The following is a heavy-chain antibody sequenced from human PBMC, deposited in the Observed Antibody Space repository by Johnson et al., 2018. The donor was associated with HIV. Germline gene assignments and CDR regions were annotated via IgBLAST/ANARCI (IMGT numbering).Heavy chain of an antibody. D-gene: IGHD3-10*01. J-gene: IGHJ3*02. Sequence: VQLVESGGGVVRPGGSLRLSCAASGFIFDYYDMSWVRQAPGKGLEWVSGISWNGGSTGYADSVEGRFTISRDNAKNSLYLQMNSLRAEDTALYYCGRGSMVRGAYDGFDIWGQGTLVTVSS. CDR1: GFIFDYYD. CDR3: GRGSMVRGAYDGFDI. CDR2: ISWNGGST. V-gene: IGHV3-20*04.